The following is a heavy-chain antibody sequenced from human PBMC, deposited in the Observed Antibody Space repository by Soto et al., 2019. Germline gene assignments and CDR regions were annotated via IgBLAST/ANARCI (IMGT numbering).Heavy chain of an antibody. V-gene: IGHV3-23*01. J-gene: IGHJ4*02. Sequence: GGSLRLSCAASGFTFSSYAMSWVRQAPGKGLEWVSAISGSGGSTYYADSVKGRFTISRDNSKNTLYLQINSLRAEDTAVYYCAKSGVVHPNFDYWGQGTLVTVSS. CDR2: ISGSGGST. CDR1: GFTFSSYA. CDR3: AKSGVVHPNFDY. D-gene: IGHD3-10*01.